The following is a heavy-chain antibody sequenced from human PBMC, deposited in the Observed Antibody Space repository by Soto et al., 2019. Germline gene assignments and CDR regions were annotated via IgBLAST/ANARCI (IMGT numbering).Heavy chain of an antibody. D-gene: IGHD3-10*01. CDR2: ISYDGSNK. J-gene: IGHJ3*02. CDR1: GFTFSSYG. V-gene: IGHV3-30*18. CDR3: AKDRGDTVLSSAFDI. Sequence: QVQLVESGGGVVQPGRSLRLSCAASGFTFSSYGMHWVRQAPGKGLEWVAVISYDGSNKYYADSVKGRFTISRDNSKNTLYLQMNSLRAEDTAVYYCAKDRGDTVLSSAFDIWGQGTMVTVSS.